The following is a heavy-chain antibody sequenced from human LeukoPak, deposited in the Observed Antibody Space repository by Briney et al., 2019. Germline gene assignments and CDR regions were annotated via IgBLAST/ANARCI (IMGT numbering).Heavy chain of an antibody. CDR1: GFTFSRHW. Sequence: GGSLRLSCAASGFTFSRHWMTWVRQAPGKGLEWVANIKRDGREENYVDSVKGRFSISRDYAKNSLHLQMNSLRAEDTAVYYCARVCVSGWTECMDYGGQGTLVTVSS. J-gene: IGHJ4*02. CDR3: ARVCVSGWTECMDY. CDR2: IKRDGREE. D-gene: IGHD6-19*01. V-gene: IGHV3-7*01.